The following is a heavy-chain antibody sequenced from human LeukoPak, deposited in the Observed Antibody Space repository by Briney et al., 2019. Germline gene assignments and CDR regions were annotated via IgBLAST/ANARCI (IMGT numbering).Heavy chain of an antibody. V-gene: IGHV3-23*01. D-gene: IGHD3-10*01. CDR3: AKHGVLLWFGELQHAFDI. Sequence: GGSLRLSCAASGFTFSSYAMSWVRQAPGKGLEWVSAISGSGGSTYYADSVKGRFTISRDNSKNTLCLQMNSLRAEDTAVYYCAKHGVLLWFGELQHAFDIWGQGTMVTVSS. CDR1: GFTFSSYA. J-gene: IGHJ3*02. CDR2: ISGSGGST.